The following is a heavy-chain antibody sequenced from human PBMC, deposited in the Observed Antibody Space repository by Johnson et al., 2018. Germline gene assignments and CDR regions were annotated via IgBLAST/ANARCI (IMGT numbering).Heavy chain of an antibody. Sequence: VQLVESGAEVKKPGASVKVSCKASGYTFTSYDINWVRQATGQGLEWMGWMNPNSGNTGDAQKFQGRVTMTRNTSISTAYMELSSLRSEDTAVYYCATGSGSHGPYYYYMDVWGKGTTVTVSS. CDR3: ATGSGSHGPYYYYMDV. CDR2: MNPNSGNT. CDR1: GYTFTSYD. D-gene: IGHD3-10*01. V-gene: IGHV1-8*01. J-gene: IGHJ6*03.